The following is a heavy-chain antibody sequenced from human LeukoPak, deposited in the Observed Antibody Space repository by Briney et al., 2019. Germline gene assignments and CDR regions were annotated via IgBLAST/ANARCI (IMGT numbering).Heavy chain of an antibody. CDR1: GYTSTGYY. D-gene: IGHD5-18*01. CDR3: ARVRTVDTAMVTLFGDLYYFDY. CDR2: INPSSGGT. Sequence: ASVNLSCKASGYTSTGYYMHSVRQAAGQGLEWLGWINPSSGGTNHAQKFQGRVTMTRDTSISTAYIELSRLRSDDTAVYYSARVRTVDTAMVTLFGDLYYFDYWGQGTLVTVSS. V-gene: IGHV1-2*02. J-gene: IGHJ4*02.